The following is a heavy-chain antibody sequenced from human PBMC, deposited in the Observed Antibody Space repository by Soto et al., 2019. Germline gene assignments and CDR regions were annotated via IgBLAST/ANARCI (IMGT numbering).Heavy chain of an antibody. V-gene: IGHV4-4*02. Sequence: PSETLSLTCAVSGGSISSSNYWSWIRQPPWKGLEWIGEINHSGSTNYNPSLKSRVTISVDTSKNQFSLKLTSVTAADTAVYYCASPQGWYSPRLGDWFDPWGQGTLVTVSS. CDR2: INHSGST. CDR1: GGSISSSNY. J-gene: IGHJ5*02. D-gene: IGHD6-19*01. CDR3: ASPQGWYSPRLGDWFDP.